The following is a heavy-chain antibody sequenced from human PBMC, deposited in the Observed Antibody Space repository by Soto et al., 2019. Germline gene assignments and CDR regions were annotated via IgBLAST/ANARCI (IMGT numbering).Heavy chain of an antibody. D-gene: IGHD2-15*01. Sequence: LRLSCAASGFAFNTIAMHWVRQAPGKGLEWVAAIWGDGSTEKYADSVKGRFTISRDNSKNRVYLQMNSLRAEDTAVYFCARSGECSAANCYLRGPFDYWGQGSQVTVSS. CDR2: IWGDGSTE. CDR1: GFAFNTIA. J-gene: IGHJ4*02. CDR3: ARSGECSAANCYLRGPFDY. V-gene: IGHV3-33*01.